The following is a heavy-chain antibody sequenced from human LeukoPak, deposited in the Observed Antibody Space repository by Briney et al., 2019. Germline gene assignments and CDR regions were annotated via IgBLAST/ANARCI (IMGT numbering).Heavy chain of an antibody. Sequence: ASVKVSCKASGYTFTGYYMHWVRQAPGQGLEWMGWINPNSGGTNYAQKFQGRATMTRDTSISTAYMELSRLRSDDTAVYYCSVVPAAIGTYYFDYWGQGTLVTVSS. CDR2: INPNSGGT. CDR3: SVVPAAIGTYYFDY. CDR1: GYTFTGYY. J-gene: IGHJ4*02. V-gene: IGHV1-2*02. D-gene: IGHD2-2*02.